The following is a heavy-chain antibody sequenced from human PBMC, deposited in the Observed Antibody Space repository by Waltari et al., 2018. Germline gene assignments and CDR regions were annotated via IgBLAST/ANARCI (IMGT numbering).Heavy chain of an antibody. CDR3: ARDHDYGGNPFDY. J-gene: IGHJ4*02. CDR1: GGSITSHY. D-gene: IGHD2-15*01. Sequence: QVQLQESGPGLVKPSETLSLTCTVSGGSITSHYWSWIRQPPGKGLEWIGYSYYSGSTNYNPSLKSRVTISVDTSKNQFSLRLSSVTAADTAVYYCARDHDYGGNPFDYWGQGTRVTVSS. V-gene: IGHV4-59*11. CDR2: SYYSGST.